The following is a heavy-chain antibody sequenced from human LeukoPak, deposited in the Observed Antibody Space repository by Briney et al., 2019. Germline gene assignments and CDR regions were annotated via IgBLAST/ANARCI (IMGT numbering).Heavy chain of an antibody. J-gene: IGHJ4*02. D-gene: IGHD5-12*01. CDR2: ISAYNGNT. CDR3: AILLPVGRWLQS. Sequence: ASVKVSCKASGYIFTSYGISWVRQAPGQGLEWMGWISAYNGNTNYAQKLQGRVTMTTDTSTSTAYMELRSLRSDDTAVYYCAILLPVGRWLQSWGQGTLVTVSS. CDR1: GYIFTSYG. V-gene: IGHV1-18*01.